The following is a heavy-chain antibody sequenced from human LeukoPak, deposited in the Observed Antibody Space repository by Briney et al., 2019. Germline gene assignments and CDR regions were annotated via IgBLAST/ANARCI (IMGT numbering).Heavy chain of an antibody. CDR3: ARDRRLHYYDSSGPLGYDYHSLDV. V-gene: IGHV3-7*01. J-gene: IGHJ6*02. D-gene: IGHD3-22*01. CDR1: GFTFSSYA. CDR2: IKQDGSER. Sequence: PGGSLRLSCAASGFTFSSYAMTWVRQAPGQGLEWVASIKQDGSERYYVDTVKGRFTISRDNAKNSAYLQMNSLRADDTAVYYCARDRRLHYYDSSGPLGYDYHSLDVWGQGTTVIVS.